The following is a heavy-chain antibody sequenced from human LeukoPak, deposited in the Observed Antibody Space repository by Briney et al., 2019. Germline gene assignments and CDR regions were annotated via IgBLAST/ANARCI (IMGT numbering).Heavy chain of an antibody. CDR2: IYYSGST. J-gene: IGHJ5*02. V-gene: IGHV4-39*01. Sequence: SETLSLTCTVSGGSISSSSYYWGWIRQPPGKGLEWIGSIYYSGSTYYNPSLKGRVTISVDTSKNQFSLKLSSVTAADTAVYYCARKEQQLVLGWFDPWGQGTLVTVSS. D-gene: IGHD6-13*01. CDR3: ARKEQQLVLGWFDP. CDR1: GGSISSSSYY.